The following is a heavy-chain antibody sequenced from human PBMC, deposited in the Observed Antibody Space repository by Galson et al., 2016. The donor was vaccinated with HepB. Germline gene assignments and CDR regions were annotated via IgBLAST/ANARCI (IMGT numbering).Heavy chain of an antibody. J-gene: IGHJ4*02. V-gene: IGHV3-48*03. CDR1: GFTFSRYE. Sequence: SLRLSCAASGFTFSRYEMHWVRQAPGKGLEWVSYISSSGTTIYYADSVKGRFTISRDNAKNSLYLRMNSLRAEDTAVHYCAREPVRLDDLLTGPPKNPDYWGQGTLVTVSS. CDR3: AREPVRLDDLLTGPPKNPDY. CDR2: ISSSGTTI. D-gene: IGHD3-9*01.